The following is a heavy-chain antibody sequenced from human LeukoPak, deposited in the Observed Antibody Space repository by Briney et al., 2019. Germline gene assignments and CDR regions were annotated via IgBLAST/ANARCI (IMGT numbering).Heavy chain of an antibody. CDR2: IYHSGST. Sequence: SETLSLTCTVSGGSISSGGYYWSWIRQPPGKGLEWIGYIYHSGSTYYNPSLKSRVTISVDRSKNQFSLKLSSVTAADTAVYYCARPFGGYDSSGYGAFDIWGQGTMVTVSS. J-gene: IGHJ3*02. V-gene: IGHV4-30-2*01. CDR3: ARPFGGYDSSGYGAFDI. CDR1: GGSISSGGYY. D-gene: IGHD3-22*01.